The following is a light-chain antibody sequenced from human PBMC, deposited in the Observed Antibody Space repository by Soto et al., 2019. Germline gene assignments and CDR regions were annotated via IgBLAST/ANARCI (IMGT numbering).Light chain of an antibody. V-gene: IGKV3-15*01. J-gene: IGKJ4*01. CDR2: GAS. Sequence: EIVMTQSPATLSVSLGERATLSCRASQYIRSSVAWYQQKPGQAPRLLIYGASTRATGVPARFSGGGSGTEFTLTISSLQSDEFAVYYCQQYNSWPLTFGGGTKVEI. CDR1: QYIRSS. CDR3: QQYNSWPLT.